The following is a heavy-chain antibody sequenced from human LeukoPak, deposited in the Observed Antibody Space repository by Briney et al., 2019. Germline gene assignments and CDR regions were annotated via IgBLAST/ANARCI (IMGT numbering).Heavy chain of an antibody. Sequence: KSSETRSLTCTVSGGSSRSGDYFWSWIRQPPGKGLEWIGHIHYSGNTYYNPSLKSRVSISVDTSKNQFSLKLSSVTAADTAVYYCARENNDYGGKKAFDYWGQGTLVTVSS. D-gene: IGHD4-23*01. CDR1: GGSSRSGDYF. J-gene: IGHJ4*02. CDR2: IHYSGNT. V-gene: IGHV4-30-4*01. CDR3: ARENNDYGGKKAFDY.